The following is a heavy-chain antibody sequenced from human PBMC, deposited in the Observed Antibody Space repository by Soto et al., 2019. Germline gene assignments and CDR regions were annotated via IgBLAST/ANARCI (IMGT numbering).Heavy chain of an antibody. V-gene: IGHV3-13*01. Sequence: PGGSLRLSCAASGFTFSSYDMHWVRQATGKGLEWVSAIGTAGDTNYAQKLQGRVTMTTDTSTSTAYMELRSLRSDDTAVYYCARLLGYCSGGSCYLWYYFDYWGQGTLVTVSS. CDR2: IGTAGDT. J-gene: IGHJ4*02. D-gene: IGHD2-15*01. CDR1: GFTFSSYD. CDR3: ARLLGYCSGGSCYLWYYFDY.